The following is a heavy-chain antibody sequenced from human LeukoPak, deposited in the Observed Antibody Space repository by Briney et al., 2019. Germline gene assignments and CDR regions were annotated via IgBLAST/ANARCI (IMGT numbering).Heavy chain of an antibody. CDR2: INPSGGST. V-gene: IGHV1-46*03. D-gene: IGHD3-3*01. CDR3: SRVGASGYSDHYSYYYMDV. CDR1: GYTFTSYY. J-gene: IGHJ6*03. Sequence: ASVKVSCKASGYTFTSYYMHWVRQAPGQGLERMGIINPSGGSTSYAQKLQGRVTMTRDTSTSTVYMELSSLRSEDTAVYYCSRVGASGYSDHYSYYYMDVWGNGTTVTVSS.